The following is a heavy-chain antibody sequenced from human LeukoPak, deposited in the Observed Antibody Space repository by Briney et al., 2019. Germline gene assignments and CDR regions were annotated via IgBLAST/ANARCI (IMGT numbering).Heavy chain of an antibody. CDR1: GGSISSSSYY. D-gene: IGHD3-10*01. J-gene: IGHJ5*02. V-gene: IGHV4-39*07. Sequence: SETLSLTCTASGGSISSSSYYWGWIRQPPGKGLEWIGSIYYSGSTNYNPSLKSRVTISVDTSKNQFSLKLSSVTAADTAAYYCARGRRTMVRGVINNWFDPWGQGTLVTVSS. CDR2: IYYSGST. CDR3: ARGRRTMVRGVINNWFDP.